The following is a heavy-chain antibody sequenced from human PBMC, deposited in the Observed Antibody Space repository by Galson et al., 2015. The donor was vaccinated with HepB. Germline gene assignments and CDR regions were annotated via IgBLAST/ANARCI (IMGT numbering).Heavy chain of an antibody. D-gene: IGHD6-13*01. V-gene: IGHV3-30-3*01. CDR3: ARGAFSSSWYLGEWFDP. CDR2: ISYDGSNK. CDR1: GFTFSSYA. Sequence: SLRLSCAASGFTFSSYAMHWVRQAPGKGLEWVAVISYDGSNKYYADSVKGRFTISRDNSKNTLYLQMNSLRAEDTAVYYCARGAFSSSWYLGEWFDPWGQGTLVTVSS. J-gene: IGHJ5*02.